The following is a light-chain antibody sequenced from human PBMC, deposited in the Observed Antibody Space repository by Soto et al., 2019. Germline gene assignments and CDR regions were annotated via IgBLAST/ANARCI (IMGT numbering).Light chain of an antibody. Sequence: QSALTQPASVSGSPGQSITISCTGTSSDLGGYNYVSWYQQRPGKAPKFMIYEVTNRPSGVSNRFSGSKSGNTASLTISGLQAEDEADYYCASYTSRGTRVFGTGTKVTVL. V-gene: IGLV2-14*01. CDR2: EVT. CDR3: ASYTSRGTRV. J-gene: IGLJ1*01. CDR1: SSDLGGYNY.